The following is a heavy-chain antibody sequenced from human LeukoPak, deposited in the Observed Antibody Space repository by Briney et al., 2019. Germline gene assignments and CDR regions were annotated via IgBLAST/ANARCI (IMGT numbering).Heavy chain of an antibody. V-gene: IGHV3-30*04. J-gene: IGHJ4*02. CDR1: GFTFSSYA. CDR3: ARNFNHFDY. D-gene: IGHD1-14*01. Sequence: PGGSLRLSCAASGFTFSSYAMHWVRQAPGKGLEWVAVISYDGRNKYYTDSVKGRSPISRDNSKNTLYLQMNSLRAEDTAVYYCARNFNHFDYWGQGTLVTVSS. CDR2: ISYDGRNK.